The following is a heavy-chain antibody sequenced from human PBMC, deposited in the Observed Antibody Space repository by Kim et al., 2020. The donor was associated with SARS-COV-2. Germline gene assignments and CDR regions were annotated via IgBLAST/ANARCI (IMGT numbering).Heavy chain of an antibody. CDR3: AKDKSFFMSTFGGESGGMDV. J-gene: IGHJ6*02. D-gene: IGHD3-16*01. Sequence: GRFTLSRDSCKNTLYLQMNSLRPEDTAVYFCAKDKSFFMSTFGGESGGMDVWGQGTTVTVSS. V-gene: IGHV3-30*02.